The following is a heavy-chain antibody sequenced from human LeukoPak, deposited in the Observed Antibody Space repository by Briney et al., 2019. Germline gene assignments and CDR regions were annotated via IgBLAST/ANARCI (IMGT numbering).Heavy chain of an antibody. CDR1: GYSISSGYY. CDR3: ARKYGSNAGYFDY. V-gene: IGHV4-38-2*01. D-gene: IGHD4-23*01. CDR2: TYHSGTS. Sequence: SETLPLTCAVSGYSISSGYYWGWVGQSPGKGLEWIGNTYHSGTSYYNPSLKSRVTISVDTSKNQFSLTLSSVTAADTALYYCARKYGSNAGYFDYWGQGALVTVSS. J-gene: IGHJ4*02.